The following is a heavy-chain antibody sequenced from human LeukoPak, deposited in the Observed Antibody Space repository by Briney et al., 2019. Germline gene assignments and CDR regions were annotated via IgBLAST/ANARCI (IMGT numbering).Heavy chain of an antibody. J-gene: IGHJ4*02. CDR3: AKDRHPARTDGYYFDS. CDR2: ISYDANNK. V-gene: IGHV3-30*18. D-gene: IGHD1-14*01. Sequence: GGSLRLSCAASAFTFRTYGMHWVRQAPGKGLEWVAVISYDANNKNYADSVKGRFTISRDNSKNTLYLQMNSLRAEDTAVYYCAKDRHPARTDGYYFDSWGQGTLVTVSS. CDR1: AFTFRTYG.